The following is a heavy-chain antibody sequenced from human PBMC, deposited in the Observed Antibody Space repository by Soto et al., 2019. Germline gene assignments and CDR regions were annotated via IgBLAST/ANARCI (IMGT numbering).Heavy chain of an antibody. CDR3: ARGLYSGWHYFAY. J-gene: IGHJ4*02. D-gene: IGHD5-12*01. CDR1: GFTVSSNY. CDR2: IYSGGST. V-gene: IGHV3-66*01. Sequence: EVQLVESGGGLVQPGGSLRLSCAASGFTVSSNYMSWVRQAPGKGLEWVSVIYSGGSTYYADYVKGRFTISRDNSKNTLYLQMNSLRAEDTAVYYCARGLYSGWHYFAYWGQGTLVTVSS.